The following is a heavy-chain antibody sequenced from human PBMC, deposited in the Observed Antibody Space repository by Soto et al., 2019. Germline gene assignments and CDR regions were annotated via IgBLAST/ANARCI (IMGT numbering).Heavy chain of an antibody. J-gene: IGHJ4*02. CDR2: INPSGGST. CDR3: ARADYYGSSGYHLDY. V-gene: IGHV1-46*04. Sequence: QVQVAQSGAEVKKPGASVKVSCKASGYTFTNFYIHWVRQAPGQGLEWMGIINPSGGSTTYAQKLLGRVNMTRDTSTSTVYMELSSLRSEDTAVYYCARADYYGSSGYHLDYWGQGTLVTVSS. CDR1: GYTFTNFY. D-gene: IGHD3-22*01.